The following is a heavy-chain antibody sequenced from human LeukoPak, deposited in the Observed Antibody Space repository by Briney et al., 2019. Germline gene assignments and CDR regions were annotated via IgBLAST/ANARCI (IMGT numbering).Heavy chain of an antibody. J-gene: IGHJ4*02. CDR3: TRVFVGDEYSSSGY. CDR2: INSDGSST. D-gene: IGHD6-13*01. CDR1: GFTFSRYY. V-gene: IGHV3-74*01. Sequence: GGSPRLSCAASGFTFSRYYMHWVRQAPGKGLVWVSRINSDGSSTTYADSVKGRFTISRDNAKNTLYLQMNSLKVEDTAVYYCTRVFVGDEYSSSGYWGQGTLVTVSS.